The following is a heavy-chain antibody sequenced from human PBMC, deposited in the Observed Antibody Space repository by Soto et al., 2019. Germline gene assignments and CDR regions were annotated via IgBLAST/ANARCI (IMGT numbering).Heavy chain of an antibody. V-gene: IGHV2-70*04. D-gene: IGHD4-17*01. CDR3: ARSPDYGGNVDY. J-gene: IGHJ4*02. Sequence: SGPTLVNPTHTLALTCTFSGFSLSTSGMRVSWIRQPPGKALEWLARIDWDDDKFYSTSLKTRLTISKDTSKNQVVLTMTNMDPVDTATYYCARSPDYGGNVDYWGKGTLVTVS. CDR2: IDWDDDK. CDR1: GFSLSTSGMR.